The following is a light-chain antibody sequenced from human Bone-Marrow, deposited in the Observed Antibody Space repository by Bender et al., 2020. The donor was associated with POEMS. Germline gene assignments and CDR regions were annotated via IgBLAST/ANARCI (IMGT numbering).Light chain of an antibody. CDR1: PNDVGRYDY. J-gene: IGLJ2*01. Sequence: QSALTQPASVSGSPGQSITISCTGTPNDVGRYDYVSWYQYHPDKAPKLMIYEVTKRPSGVSDRFSGSMSGNTASLTVSGLQAEDEADYYCSSYGRGHTLVFGGGTRLTVL. CDR2: EVT. V-gene: IGLV2-14*01. CDR3: SSYGRGHTLV.